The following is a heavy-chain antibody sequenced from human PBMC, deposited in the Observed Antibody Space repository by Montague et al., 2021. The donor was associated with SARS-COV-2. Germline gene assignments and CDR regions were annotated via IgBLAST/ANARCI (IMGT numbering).Heavy chain of an antibody. V-gene: IGHV4-4*02. D-gene: IGHD1-26*01. J-gene: IGHJ4*02. Sequence: SETLSLTCTVSGGGSISSSHWWSWVRQPPGKGLEWIGEIYHDGSTNYNPSLKSRLTISVDKSKNQFSLKPSSVTAADTAVYYCARFTSTGSGSYYIFDYWGLGTLVTVSS. CDR1: GGGSISSSHW. CDR3: ARFTSTGSGSYYIFDY. CDR2: IYHDGST.